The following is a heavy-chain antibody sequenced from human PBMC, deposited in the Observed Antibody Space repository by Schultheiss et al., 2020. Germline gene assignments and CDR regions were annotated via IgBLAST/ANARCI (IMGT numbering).Heavy chain of an antibody. J-gene: IGHJ4*02. Sequence: SGPTLVKPRQTLTLTCTFSGFSLSTSGMCVTWIRQPPGKALEWLARIDWDDGKYFRTSLKTRLTIFKDTSKNQVVFTMTNMDPVDTGTYYCAHRRLGYSGYDSPDYWGQGTLVTVSS. V-gene: IGHV2-70*12. CDR1: GFSLSTSGMC. D-gene: IGHD5-12*01. CDR3: AHRRLGYSGYDSPDY. CDR2: IDWDDGK.